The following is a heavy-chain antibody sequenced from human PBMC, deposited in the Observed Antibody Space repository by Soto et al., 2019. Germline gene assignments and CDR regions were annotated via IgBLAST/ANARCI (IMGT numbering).Heavy chain of an antibody. CDR1: GFTFSSYD. V-gene: IGHV3-30*18. CDR3: AKAGYGDC. D-gene: IGHD5-18*01. CDR2: ISYDGSHK. Sequence: QVQLVESGGGLVQPGRSLRLSCAASGFTFSSYDMHWVCQAPGRGLEWVAVISYDGSHKYYADSVKGQFTISRDNSKNTLYRPMNSLRAEDTAVYYCAKAGYGDCWGQGTLVTVSS. J-gene: IGHJ4*02.